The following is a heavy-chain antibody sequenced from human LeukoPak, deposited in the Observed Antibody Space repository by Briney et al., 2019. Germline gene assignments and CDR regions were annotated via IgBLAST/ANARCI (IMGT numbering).Heavy chain of an antibody. CDR1: GGTFSSYA. J-gene: IGHJ3*02. V-gene: IGHV1-69*05. CDR3: ARGALRGAFDI. CDR2: IIPIFGTA. D-gene: IGHD3-16*01. Sequence: WASVKVSCKASGGTFSSYAISWVRQAPGQGLEWMGGIIPIFGTANYAQKFQGRVTITTDESTSTAYMELSSLRSEDTAVYHCARGALRGAFDIWGQGTMVTVSS.